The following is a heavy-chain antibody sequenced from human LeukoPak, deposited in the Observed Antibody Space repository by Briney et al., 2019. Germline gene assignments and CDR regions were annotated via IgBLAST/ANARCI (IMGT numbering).Heavy chain of an antibody. CDR2: IWYDGSNK. CDR1: GFTFSSYG. J-gene: IGHJ4*02. V-gene: IGHV3-33*01. CDR3: ARDGPTHGQLVPSY. Sequence: PGGSLRLSCAASGFTFSSYGMHWVRQAPGKGLEWVAVIWYDGSNKYYADSVKGRFTISRDNSKNTLYLQMNSLRAEDTAVYYCARDGPTHGQLVPSYWGQGTLVTVSS. D-gene: IGHD6-6*01.